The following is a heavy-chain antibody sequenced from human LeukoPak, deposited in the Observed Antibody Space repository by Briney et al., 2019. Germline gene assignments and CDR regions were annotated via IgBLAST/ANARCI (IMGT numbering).Heavy chain of an antibody. CDR2: ISSSSSYI. D-gene: IGHD2-2*01. CDR1: GFTFSSYS. J-gene: IGHJ6*02. CDR3: ARDPPGVPAALYYYYGMDV. Sequence: GGSLRLSCAASGFTFSSYSMTWVRQAPGKGLEWVSSISSSSSYIYYADSVKGRFTISRDNAKNSLYLQMNSLRAEDTAVYYCARDPPGVPAALYYYYGMDVWGQGTTVTVSS. V-gene: IGHV3-21*01.